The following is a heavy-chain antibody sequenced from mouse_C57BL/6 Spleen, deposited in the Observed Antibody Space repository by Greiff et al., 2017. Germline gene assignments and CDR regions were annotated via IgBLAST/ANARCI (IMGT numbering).Heavy chain of an antibody. D-gene: IGHD2-3*01. CDR2: ISYDGSN. CDR3: ARGGIYDGYYEGFAY. J-gene: IGHJ3*01. V-gene: IGHV3-6*01. CDR1: GYSITSGYY. Sequence: EVKLMESGPGLVKPSQSLSLTCSVTGYSITSGYYWNWIRQFPGNKLEWMGYISYDGSNNYNPSLKNRISITSDTSKNQFFLKLNSVTTEDTATYYCARGGIYDGYYEGFAYWGQGALVTVSA.